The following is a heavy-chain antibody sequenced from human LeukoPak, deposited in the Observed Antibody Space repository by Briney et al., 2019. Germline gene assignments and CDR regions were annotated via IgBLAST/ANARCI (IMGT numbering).Heavy chain of an antibody. CDR3: ARDVSPSTRGGDCSGGTCYYDAFDL. D-gene: IGHD2-15*01. CDR1: GFTFSSYW. J-gene: IGHJ3*01. CDR2: IFEDGSEK. Sequence: GGSLRLSCAASGFTFSSYWMTWVRQAPGKGLEWVAIIFEDGSEKNYVDSVRGRFTISRDNAKNSLYLQMDSLRVEDTAMYYCARDVSPSTRGGDCSGGTCYYDAFDLWAKGQWSPSLQ. V-gene: IGHV3-7*01.